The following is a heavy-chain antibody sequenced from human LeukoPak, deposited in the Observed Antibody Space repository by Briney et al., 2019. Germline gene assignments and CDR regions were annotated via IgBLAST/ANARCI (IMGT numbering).Heavy chain of an antibody. J-gene: IGHJ4*02. Sequence: SETLSLTCTVSGGSISRYYWSWIRQHPGNGLEWIGYISYTGSTTYNSSLKSRVTISLDTSQKQFSLKLTSVTPADTDVYYCAKTAKYYYGSETYYFFEYWGQGTLVTVSS. V-gene: IGHV4-59*01. CDR3: AKTAKYYYGSETYYFFEY. CDR2: ISYTGST. CDR1: GGSISRYY. D-gene: IGHD3-10*01.